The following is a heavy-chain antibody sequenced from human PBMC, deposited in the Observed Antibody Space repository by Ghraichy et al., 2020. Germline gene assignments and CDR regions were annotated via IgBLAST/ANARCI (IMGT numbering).Heavy chain of an antibody. D-gene: IGHD1-7*01. CDR3: AKEVRTGTTYYFDY. J-gene: IGHJ4*02. CDR1: GFTFCSYG. Sequence: GGSLRLSCAASGFTFCSYGMHWVRQAPGKGLEWVAFIRYDGSNKYYADSVKCRFTISRDNSKNTLYLQMNSLRAEDTAVYYCAKEVRTGTTYYFDYWGQGTLVTVSS. CDR2: IRYDGSNK. V-gene: IGHV3-30*02.